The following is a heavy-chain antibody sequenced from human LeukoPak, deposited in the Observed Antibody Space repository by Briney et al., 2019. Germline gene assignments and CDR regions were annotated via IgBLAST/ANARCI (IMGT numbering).Heavy chain of an antibody. CDR2: IGGSGGDI. CDR3: ARYARELDY. CDR1: GFAFSDCY. J-gene: IGHJ4*02. D-gene: IGHD2-2*01. Sequence: PGGSLRLSCAASGFAFSDCYMTWIRQAPGKGLEYISYIGGSGGDITYADSVRGRFTVSRDNAKNSLYLQMNSLRVEDTAVYYRARYARELDYWGQGSLVTVSS. V-gene: IGHV3-11*01.